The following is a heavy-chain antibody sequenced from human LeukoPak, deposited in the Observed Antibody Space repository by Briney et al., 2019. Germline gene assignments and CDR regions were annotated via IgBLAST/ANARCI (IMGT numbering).Heavy chain of an antibody. CDR3: ARRRYSFDAFDI. CDR1: GGSINNYY. CDR2: IYYSGSN. J-gene: IGHJ3*02. Sequence: PSETLSLTCTVSGGSINNYYWSWIRQPPGKGLEWIGYIYYSGSNNYNPSLKSRVTISVDTSKNQFSLKLSSVTAADTAVYYCARRRYSFDAFDIWGQGTMVTVSS. V-gene: IGHV4-59*08. D-gene: IGHD5-18*01.